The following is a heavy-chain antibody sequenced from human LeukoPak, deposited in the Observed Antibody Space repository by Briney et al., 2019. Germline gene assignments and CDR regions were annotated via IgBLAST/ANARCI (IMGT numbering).Heavy chain of an antibody. CDR1: GGTFSSYA. CDR2: IIPIFGTA. Sequence: GSSVKVSCKASGGTFSSYAISWVRQAPGQGLEWMGGIIPIFGTANYAQKFQGRVTITADESTSTAYMELSSLRSEDTAVYYCASASSSGWTTDAFDIWGQGTMVTVSS. CDR3: ASASSSGWTTDAFDI. J-gene: IGHJ3*02. D-gene: IGHD6-19*01. V-gene: IGHV1-69*01.